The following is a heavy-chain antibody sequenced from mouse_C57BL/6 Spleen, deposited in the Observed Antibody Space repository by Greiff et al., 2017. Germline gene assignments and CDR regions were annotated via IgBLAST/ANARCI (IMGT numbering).Heavy chain of an antibody. J-gene: IGHJ4*01. V-gene: IGHV1-81*01. D-gene: IGHD2-4*01. CDR2: IYPRSGNT. CDR3: ARWGDYDRGEYYAMDY. Sequence: QVQLQQSGAELARPGASVKLSCKASGYTFTSYGISWVKQRTGQGLEWIGEIYPRSGNTYYNEKFKGKATLTADKSSSTAYMALRSLTSEDSAVYFGARWGDYDRGEYYAMDYWGQGTSVTVSS. CDR1: GYTFTSYG.